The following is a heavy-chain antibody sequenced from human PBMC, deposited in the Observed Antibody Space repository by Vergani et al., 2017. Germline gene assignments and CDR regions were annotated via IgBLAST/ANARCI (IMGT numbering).Heavy chain of an antibody. V-gene: IGHV4-59*01. D-gene: IGHD6-13*01. CDR3: ARDKSSSWSGYYYYYGMDV. CDR2: IYYSGST. J-gene: IGHJ6*02. Sequence: QVQLQESGPGLVKPSETLSLTCTVSGGSISSYYWSLIRQPPGKGLEWIGYIYYSGSTNYNPSLKSRVTISVDTSKNQFSLKLSSVTAADTAVYYCARDKSSSWSGYYYYYGMDVWGQGTTVTVSS. CDR1: GGSISSYY.